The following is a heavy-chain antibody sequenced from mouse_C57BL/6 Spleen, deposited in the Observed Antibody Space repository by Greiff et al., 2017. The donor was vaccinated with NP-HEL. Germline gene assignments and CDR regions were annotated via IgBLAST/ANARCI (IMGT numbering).Heavy chain of an antibody. CDR1: GYSFTDYH. CDR3: ARSDYYGSSTGFAY. Sequence: VQLQQSGPELVKPGASVKISCKASGYSFTDYHMNWVKQSNGKSLEWIGVINPNYGTTSYNQKFKGKATLTVDQSSSTAYMQLNSLTSEDSAVYYCARSDYYGSSTGFAYWGQRTLVTVSA. V-gene: IGHV1-39*01. D-gene: IGHD1-1*01. J-gene: IGHJ3*01. CDR2: INPNYGTT.